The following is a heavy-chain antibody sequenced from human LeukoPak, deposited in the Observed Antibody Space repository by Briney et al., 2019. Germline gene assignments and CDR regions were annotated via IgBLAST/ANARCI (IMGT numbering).Heavy chain of an antibody. CDR3: AREHNWGGENWFDP. Sequence: PGRSLRLSCEASGFSFSRFAMHWVRQAPGKGLQWVAVISYHGSNEYFADSVKGRFTISRDNSKNTLFLQMNSLRAEDTAVYYCAREHNWGGENWFDPWGQGTLVTVSS. D-gene: IGHD7-27*01. V-gene: IGHV3-30-3*01. J-gene: IGHJ5*02. CDR1: GFSFSRFA. CDR2: ISYHGSNE.